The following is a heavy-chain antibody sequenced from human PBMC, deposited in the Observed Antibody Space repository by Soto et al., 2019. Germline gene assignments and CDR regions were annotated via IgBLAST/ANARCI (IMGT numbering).Heavy chain of an antibody. CDR2: IYYSGST. CDR1: GGSISSGGYY. D-gene: IGHD3-16*02. Sequence: PSETLSLTCTVSGGSISSGGYYWSWIRQHPGKGLEWIGYIYYSGSTYYNPSLKSRVTISVDTSKNQFSLKLSSVTAADTAVYYCARDRAGLYGDYFDYWGQGTLVTVSS. V-gene: IGHV4-31*03. CDR3: ARDRAGLYGDYFDY. J-gene: IGHJ4*02.